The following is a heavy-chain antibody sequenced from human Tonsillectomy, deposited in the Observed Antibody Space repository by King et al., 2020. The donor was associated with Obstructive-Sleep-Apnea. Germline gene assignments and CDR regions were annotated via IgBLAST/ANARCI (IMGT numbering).Heavy chain of an antibody. D-gene: IGHD2-15*01. CDR2: INPNRGGT. Sequence: VQLVESGAEVKKPGSSVKVSCKASGYTFTGYYMHWVRQAPGQGLEWMGWINPNRGGTHYAQKFQGWVTMTRDTSISTAYMELSRLRSDDTAVYYCARCRGYCSGGSCYRLDFFDYWGQGTLVTVSS. V-gene: IGHV1-2*04. CDR3: ARCRGYCSGGSCYRLDFFDY. J-gene: IGHJ4*02. CDR1: GYTFTGYY.